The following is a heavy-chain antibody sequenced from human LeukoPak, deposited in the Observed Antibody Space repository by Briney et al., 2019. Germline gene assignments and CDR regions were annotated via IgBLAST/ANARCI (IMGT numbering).Heavy chain of an antibody. Sequence: PGGSLRLPCAASGFTFSSYAMSWVRQAPGKGLEWVSAISGSGGSTYYADSVKGRFTISRDNSKNTLYLQMDSLRTEDTAVYYCAKDTPLGRYFDWPDYWGQGTLVTVSS. V-gene: IGHV3-23*01. CDR1: GFTFSSYA. CDR3: AKDTPLGRYFDWPDY. D-gene: IGHD3-9*01. J-gene: IGHJ4*02. CDR2: ISGSGGST.